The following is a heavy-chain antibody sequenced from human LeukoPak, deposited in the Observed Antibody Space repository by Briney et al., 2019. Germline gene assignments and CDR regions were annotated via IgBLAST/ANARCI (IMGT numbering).Heavy chain of an antibody. Sequence: ASVKVSCKASGYTFTGYYMHWVRQAPGQGLEWMGWINPNSGGTNYAQKFQGRVTMTRDTSISTAYMELSRLRSDDTAVYYCARGRSRVIAAAGASDYWGQGTLVTVSS. D-gene: IGHD6-13*01. J-gene: IGHJ4*02. V-gene: IGHV1-2*02. CDR1: GYTFTGYY. CDR3: ARGRSRVIAAAGASDY. CDR2: INPNSGGT.